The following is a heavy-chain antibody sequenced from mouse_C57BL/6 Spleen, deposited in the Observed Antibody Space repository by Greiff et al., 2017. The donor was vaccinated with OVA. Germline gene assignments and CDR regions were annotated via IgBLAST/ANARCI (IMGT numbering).Heavy chain of an antibody. J-gene: IGHJ2*01. CDR2: IDPSDSYT. V-gene: IGHV1-69*01. CDR1: GYTFTSYW. D-gene: IGHD4-1*01. CDR3: ARGANWYFDY. Sequence: VQLQQPGAELVMPGASVKLSCKASGYTFTSYWMHWVKQRPGQGLEWIGEIDPSDSYTNYNQKFKGNSTLTVDKSSSTAYMQLSSLTSEDAAVYYCARGANWYFDYWGQGTTLTVSS.